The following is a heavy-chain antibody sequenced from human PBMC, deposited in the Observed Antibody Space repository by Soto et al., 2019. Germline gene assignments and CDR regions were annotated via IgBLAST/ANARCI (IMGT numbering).Heavy chain of an antibody. J-gene: IGHJ6*02. CDR2: IYWDDAK. D-gene: IGHD3-9*01. Sequence: QITLTESGPPLVKPTQTPTLTCTFSGISLTNSGVGVSWIRQPPGKALEWLAVIYWDDAKHFSPSQKSRLTITKDTSKNQVVLTMTNMDSVDTATYFCAQMDFDLYGMDVWGQGTTVIVSS. V-gene: IGHV2-5*02. CDR1: GISLTNSGVG. CDR3: AQMDFDLYGMDV.